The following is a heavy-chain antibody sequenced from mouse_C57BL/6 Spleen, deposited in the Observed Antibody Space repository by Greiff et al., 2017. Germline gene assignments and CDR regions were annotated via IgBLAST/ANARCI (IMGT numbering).Heavy chain of an antibody. CDR3: ARHELVHFDY. J-gene: IGHJ2*01. D-gene: IGHD4-1*01. CDR1: GFTFSSYG. V-gene: IGHV5-6*02. CDR2: ISSGGSYT. Sequence: EVKLVESGGDLVKPGGSLKLSCAASGFTFSSYGMSWVRQTPDKRLEWVATISSGGSYTYYPDSVKGRFIISRDNAKNTLYLQMSSLKSEDTAMYYCARHELVHFDYWGQGTTLTVSS.